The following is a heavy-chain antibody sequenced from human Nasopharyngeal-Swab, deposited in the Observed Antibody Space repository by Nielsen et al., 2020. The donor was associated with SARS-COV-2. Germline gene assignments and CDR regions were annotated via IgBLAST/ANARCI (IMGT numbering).Heavy chain of an antibody. CDR1: GYTSISYY. Sequence: ASVKVSCKASGYTSISYYMHWVRQAPGQGLEWMGIINPSGGSTSYSQKFQGRVIMTRDTSTSTVYMELSSLRSEDTAVYYCARKPRYYDYVWGSYRYGYFDYWGQGTLVTVSS. CDR3: ARKPRYYDYVWGSYRYGYFDY. V-gene: IGHV1-46*01. CDR2: INPSGGST. J-gene: IGHJ4*02. D-gene: IGHD3-16*02.